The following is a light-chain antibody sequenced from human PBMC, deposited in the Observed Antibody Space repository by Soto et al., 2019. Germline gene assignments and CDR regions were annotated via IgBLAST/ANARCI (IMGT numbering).Light chain of an antibody. J-gene: IGKJ2*01. CDR3: QQYNTWPPRYT. V-gene: IGKV3-15*01. CDR1: QSVGSY. Sequence: EIVMTQSPATLSVSPGGRATLSCRASQSVGSYLAWYQQRPGQPPRLLIYGASTRATGIPARFSGSGSGTEFSLTISSLQSEYFAVYYCQQYNTWPPRYTVGQGTKLEIK. CDR2: GAS.